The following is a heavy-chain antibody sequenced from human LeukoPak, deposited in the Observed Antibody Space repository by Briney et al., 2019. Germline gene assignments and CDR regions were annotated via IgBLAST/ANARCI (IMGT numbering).Heavy chain of an antibody. V-gene: IGHV3-21*01. J-gene: IGHJ4*02. CDR1: GFTFSSYS. CDR2: ISSSSSYI. Sequence: GGSLRLSCAASGFTFSSYSMNWVRQAPGKGLESVSSISSSSSYIYYADSVKGRFTISRDNAKNSLYLQMNSLRAEDTAVYYCARDRRDGHNNWGQGTLVTVSS. D-gene: IGHD5-24*01. CDR3: ARDRRDGHNN.